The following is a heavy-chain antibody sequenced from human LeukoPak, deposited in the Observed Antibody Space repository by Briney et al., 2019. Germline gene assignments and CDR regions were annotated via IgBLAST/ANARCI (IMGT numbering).Heavy chain of an antibody. CDR2: IYPGDSDT. J-gene: IGHJ4*02. D-gene: IGHD4-17*01. CDR1: GYTFTSYW. CDR3: ARLDFGDSGSEYFDY. Sequence: GESLKISCKASGYTFTSYWIAWVRQMPGKGLEWMGMIYPGDSDTRYSPSFQGQVTISADKSISFAYLQWSSLKASDTATYYCARLDFGDSGSEYFDYWGQGTLVTVSS. V-gene: IGHV5-51*01.